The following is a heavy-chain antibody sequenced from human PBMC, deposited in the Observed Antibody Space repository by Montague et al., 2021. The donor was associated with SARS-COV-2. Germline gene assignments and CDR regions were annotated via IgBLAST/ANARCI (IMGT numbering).Heavy chain of an antibody. CDR2: FYSVGST. V-gene: IGHV4-59*02. J-gene: IGHJ3*02. D-gene: IGHD1-14*01. CDR1: GASVGSSD. CDR3: ARETMTADAFDI. Sequence: SETLSLTCTVSGASVGSSDWGWIRQSPCNGLEWIGYFYSVGSTDYNPSLKSRATISRDTSKNQFSLKVRSVTASDTAVYYCARETMTADAFDILGQGTMVTVSS.